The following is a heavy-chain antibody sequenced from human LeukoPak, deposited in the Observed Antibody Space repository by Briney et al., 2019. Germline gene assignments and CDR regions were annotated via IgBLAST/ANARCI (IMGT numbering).Heavy chain of an antibody. J-gene: IGHJ4*02. CDR3: ARGLRGNSMVKD. D-gene: IGHD4-23*01. V-gene: IGHV4-39*07. CDR2: INHSGST. Sequence: SETLSLTCSVSGGSISGRRYYWGWIRQPPGKGLEWIGEINHSGSTNYNPSLKSRVTISVDTSKNQFSLKLSSVTAADTAVYYCARGLRGNSMVKDWGQGTLVTVSS. CDR1: GGSISGRRYY.